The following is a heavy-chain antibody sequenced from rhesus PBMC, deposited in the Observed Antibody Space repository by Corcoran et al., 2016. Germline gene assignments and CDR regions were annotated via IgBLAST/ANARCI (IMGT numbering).Heavy chain of an antibody. CDR1: GGSIRRNH. CDR2: IYGSGSST. Sequence: QLQLQESGPGLVKPSDTRSGTCPVSGGSIRRNHRIWTRQPPGKGLEWIGRIYGSGSSTNYNPSLKSRVTLSVDTSKNQLSLKLSSVTAADTAVYYCARLGDYGNYFDYWGQGVLVTVSS. D-gene: IGHD4-29*01. V-gene: IGHV4-169*01. J-gene: IGHJ4*01. CDR3: ARLGDYGNYFDY.